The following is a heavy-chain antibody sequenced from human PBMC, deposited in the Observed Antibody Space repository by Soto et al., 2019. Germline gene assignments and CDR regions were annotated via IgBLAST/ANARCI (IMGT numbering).Heavy chain of an antibody. CDR1: GFTFSSYS. CDR2: ISSSSSYI. CDR3: ARDFGGDRRAFDI. V-gene: IGHV3-21*01. Sequence: GGSLRLSCAASGFTFSSYSMNWVRQAPGKGMEWVSSISSSSSYIYYANSVKGRFTISRDNAKNSLYLQMNSLRAEDTAVYYCARDFGGDRRAFDIWGQGTMVTVSS. D-gene: IGHD3-16*01. J-gene: IGHJ3*02.